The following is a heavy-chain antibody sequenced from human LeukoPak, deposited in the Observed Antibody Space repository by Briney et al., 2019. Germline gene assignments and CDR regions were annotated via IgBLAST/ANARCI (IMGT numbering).Heavy chain of an antibody. Sequence: GGSLRLSCAASGFTFEDYTMHWVRQVPGKTLEWVSLISWDGDTYYTDSVKGRFTISRDNSQDSLYLQMDTLRSEDTAFYYCVKDLTYESSGSFFDYWGRGTLVTVS. D-gene: IGHD3-22*01. CDR3: VKDLTYESSGSFFDY. J-gene: IGHJ4*02. CDR2: ISWDGDT. CDR1: GFTFEDYT. V-gene: IGHV3-43*01.